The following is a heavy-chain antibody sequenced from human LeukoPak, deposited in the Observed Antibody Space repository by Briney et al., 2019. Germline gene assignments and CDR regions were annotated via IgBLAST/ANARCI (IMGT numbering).Heavy chain of an antibody. J-gene: IGHJ4*02. CDR2: IYYSGST. D-gene: IGHD2-21*02. CDR1: GGSISSGDYY. V-gene: IGHV4-30-4*01. CDR3: ARTSLLGGDSFDY. Sequence: SETLSLTCTVSGGSISSGDYYWSWIRQPPGKGLEWIGYIYYSGSTYYNPSLKSRVTISVDTSKNQFSLKLSSVTAADTAVYYCARTSLLGGDSFDYWGQGTLVTVSS.